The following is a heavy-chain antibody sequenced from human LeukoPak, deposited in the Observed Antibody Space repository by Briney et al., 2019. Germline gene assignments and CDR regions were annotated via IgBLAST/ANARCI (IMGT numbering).Heavy chain of an antibody. J-gene: IGHJ1*01. V-gene: IGHV3-21*04. CDR2: ISSSSSYI. Sequence: PGGSLRLSCAASGFTFSSYSMNWVRQAPGKGLEWVSSISSSSSYIYYADSVKGRFTISRDNAKNSLYLQMNSLRAEDTAVYLCAKVGATAGTLRIEYFQHWGQGTLVTVSS. CDR3: AKVGATAGTLRIEYFQH. CDR1: GFTFSSYS. D-gene: IGHD6-13*01.